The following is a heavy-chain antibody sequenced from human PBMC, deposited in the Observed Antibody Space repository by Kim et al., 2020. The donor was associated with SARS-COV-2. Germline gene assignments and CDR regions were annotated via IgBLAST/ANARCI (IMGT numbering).Heavy chain of an antibody. CDR3: ARQGGDVSSSGEYYYYYGMDV. D-gene: IGHD6-6*01. Sequence: GESLKISCKGSGYSFTSYWISWVRQMPGKGLEWMGRIDPSDSYTNYSPSFQGHVTISADKSISTAYLQWSSLKASDTAMYYCARQGGDVSSSGEYYYYYGMDVWGQGTTVTVSS. J-gene: IGHJ6*02. V-gene: IGHV5-10-1*01. CDR1: GYSFTSYW. CDR2: IDPSDSYT.